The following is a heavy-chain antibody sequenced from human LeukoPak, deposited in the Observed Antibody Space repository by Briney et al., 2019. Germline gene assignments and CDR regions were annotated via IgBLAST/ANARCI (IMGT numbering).Heavy chain of an antibody. CDR1: GFTFSRDS. D-gene: IGHD1-20*01. CDR2: ISSSSSYI. J-gene: IGHJ4*02. V-gene: IGHV3-21*01. CDR3: ARDQGTGNWNYFDY. Sequence: GGALRLSCAASGFTFSRDSMNCVRQAPGKGLEWGSSISSSSSYIYYADSVKGRFTIYRDNAKNSLYLQMNSLRAEDTAVYYCARDQGTGNWNYFDYWGQGTLVTVPS.